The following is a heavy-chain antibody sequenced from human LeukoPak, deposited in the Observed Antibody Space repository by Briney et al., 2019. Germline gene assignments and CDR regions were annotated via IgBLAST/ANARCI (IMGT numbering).Heavy chain of an antibody. Sequence: SETLSLTCAVYGGSFSGYYWSWIRQPPGKGLEWIGEINHSGSTNYNPSLKSRVTISVDTSKNQFSLKLSSVTAADTAVYYCAAIAVAGTGDFDYWAREPWSPSPQ. CDR1: GGSFSGYY. J-gene: IGHJ4*02. CDR3: AAIAVAGTGDFDY. CDR2: INHSGST. V-gene: IGHV4-34*01. D-gene: IGHD6-19*01.